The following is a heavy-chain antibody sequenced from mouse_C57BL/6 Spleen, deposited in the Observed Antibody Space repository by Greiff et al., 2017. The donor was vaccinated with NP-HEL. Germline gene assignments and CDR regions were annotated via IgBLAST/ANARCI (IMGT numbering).Heavy chain of an antibody. CDR2: IYPGSGNT. J-gene: IGHJ4*01. V-gene: IGHV1-66*01. Sequence: QVQLQQSGPELVKPGASVKISCKASGYSFTSYYIHWVKQRPGQGLEWIGWIYPGSGNTKYNEKFKGKATLTADTSSSTAYMELRSLTSEDSAVYYCARAGNVYYYAMDYWGQGTSVTVSS. CDR1: GYSFTSYY. CDR3: ARAGNVYYYAMDY. D-gene: IGHD4-1*01.